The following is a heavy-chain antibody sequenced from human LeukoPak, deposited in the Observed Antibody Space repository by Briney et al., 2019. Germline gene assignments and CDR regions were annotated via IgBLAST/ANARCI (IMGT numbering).Heavy chain of an antibody. CDR3: ARDLSGTYYIDH. CDR1: GFTFSNYW. D-gene: IGHD1-26*01. Sequence: SGGSLRLSCAASGFTFSNYWMHWVRQAPGERLVWVSRINSDGSSTSYADSVKGRFTISRDNAKNTLYLQMNSLRAEDTAVYYCARDLSGTYYIDHWGQGTLVTVSS. J-gene: IGHJ4*02. V-gene: IGHV3-74*01. CDR2: INSDGSST.